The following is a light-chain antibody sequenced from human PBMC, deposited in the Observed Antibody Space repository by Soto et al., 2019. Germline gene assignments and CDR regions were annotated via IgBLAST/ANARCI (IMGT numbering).Light chain of an antibody. CDR2: EGS. CDR1: SSDVGSYNL. CDR3: SSSAGGYTWV. V-gene: IGLV2-14*02. Sequence: QSVLTQPASVSGSPGQSITISCTGTSSDVGSYNLVSWYQQHPGKAPKLMIYEGSKRPSGVSNRFSGSKSGNTASLTVSGLQAEDEADYYCSSSAGGYTWVFGGGTQLTVL. J-gene: IGLJ3*02.